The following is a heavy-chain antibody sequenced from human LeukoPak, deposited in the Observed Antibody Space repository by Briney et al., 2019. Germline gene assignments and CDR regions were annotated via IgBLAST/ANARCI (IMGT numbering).Heavy chain of an antibody. CDR1: GFIFRSSW. Sequence: GGSLRLSCGASGFIFRSSWMSWVRRSRGGGVEWVTNIKPDGSEKYYVDSVKGRFTISRDNAKNSLYLQMNSLRAEDTALYYCARDTVGVTDYWGQGTLVTVSS. V-gene: IGHV3-7*01. CDR2: IKPDGSEK. J-gene: IGHJ4*02. CDR3: ARDTVGVTDY. D-gene: IGHD1-26*01.